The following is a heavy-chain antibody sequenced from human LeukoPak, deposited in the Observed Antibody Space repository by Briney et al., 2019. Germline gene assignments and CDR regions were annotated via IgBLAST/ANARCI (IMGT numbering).Heavy chain of an antibody. CDR3: ASGSSYDSSGRGFDY. CDR1: GYTFSGYY. J-gene: IGHJ4*02. D-gene: IGHD3-22*01. CDR2: INPNSGGT. Sequence: ASVKVSCKASGYTFSGYYMHWVRQAPGQGLEWMGWINPNSGGTNYAQKFQGRVAMTRDTSISTAYMELSRLRFDDTAVYYCASGSSYDSSGRGFDYWGQGTLVTVSS. V-gene: IGHV1-2*02.